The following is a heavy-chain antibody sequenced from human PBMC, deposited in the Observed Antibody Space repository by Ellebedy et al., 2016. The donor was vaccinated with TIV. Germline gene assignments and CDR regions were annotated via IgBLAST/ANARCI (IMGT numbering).Heavy chain of an antibody. J-gene: IGHJ5*02. Sequence: SETLSLXCTVSGDSIISGHSLWSWIRQHPGKGLEWIGYVSYSGSPYYNPSLRSRLQISVDTSKNQFSLDLRSVTAADTAVYYCARTQVILSAKGWFDPWGQGTLVTVSS. CDR3: ARTQVILSAKGWFDP. CDR2: VSYSGSP. CDR1: GDSIISGHSL. D-gene: IGHD2-8*01. V-gene: IGHV4-31*03.